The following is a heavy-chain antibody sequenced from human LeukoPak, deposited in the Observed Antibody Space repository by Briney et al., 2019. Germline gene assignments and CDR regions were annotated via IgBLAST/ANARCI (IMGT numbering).Heavy chain of an antibody. D-gene: IGHD1-1*01. CDR1: GFTFSSYA. CDR2: ISSNGGST. J-gene: IGHJ4*02. V-gene: IGHV3-64*01. CDR3: ARATGGHYAY. Sequence: GGSLRLSCAASGFTFSSYAMHWVRQAPGKGLKYVSAISSNGGSTYYANSVKGRFTISRDNSKNTLYLQMGSLRAEDMAVYYCARATGGHYAYWGQGTLVTVSS.